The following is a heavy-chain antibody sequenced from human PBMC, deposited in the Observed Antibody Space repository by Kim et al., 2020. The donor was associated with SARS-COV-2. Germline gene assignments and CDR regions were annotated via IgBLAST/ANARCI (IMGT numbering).Heavy chain of an antibody. J-gene: IGHJ4*02. CDR1: GGSFSGYY. Sequence: SETLSLTCAVYGGSFSGYYWSWIRQPPGKGLEWIGEINHSGSTNYNPSLKSRVTISVDTSKNQFSLKLSSVTAADTAVYYCARGASYDRAWVYWGQGTLVTVSS. D-gene: IGHD3-22*01. CDR3: ARGASYDRAWVY. V-gene: IGHV4-34*01. CDR2: INHSGST.